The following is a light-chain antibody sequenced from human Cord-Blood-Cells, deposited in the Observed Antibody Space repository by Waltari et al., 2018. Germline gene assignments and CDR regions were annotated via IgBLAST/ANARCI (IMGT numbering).Light chain of an antibody. CDR3: CSYAGSSNVV. V-gene: IGLV2-23*02. J-gene: IGLJ2*01. CDR2: EVS. CDR1: SSDVGRYNL. Sequence: QSALTQPASVSGSPGQSITISCTGTSSDVGRYNLVSWYQQHPGKAPKLIIHEVSKRPSGVSNRFSGSKSGSTASLTISGLQAEDEADYYCCSYAGSSNVVFGGGTKLTVL.